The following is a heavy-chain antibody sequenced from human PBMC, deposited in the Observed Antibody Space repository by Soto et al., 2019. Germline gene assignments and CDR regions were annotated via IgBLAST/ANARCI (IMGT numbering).Heavy chain of an antibody. J-gene: IGHJ4*02. CDR2: ISYDGSKK. V-gene: IGHV3-30*04. D-gene: IGHD2-21*01. Sequence: QVQLVESGGGVVQPGRSLRLSCAASGFTFSTYAMHWVRQAPGKGLEWVTLISYDGSKKYYADSVKGRFTTSRDNSKNSQYLAVNGQEVEETAVYYYAIHCEGACDWDLGYWGQGALVT. CDR1: GFTFSTYA. CDR3: AIHCEGACDWDLGY.